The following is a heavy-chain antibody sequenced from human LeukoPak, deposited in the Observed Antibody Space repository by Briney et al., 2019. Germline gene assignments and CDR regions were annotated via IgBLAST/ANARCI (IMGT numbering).Heavy chain of an antibody. Sequence: PGGSLRLSCAASGFSFSSYAIHWVRQAPGKGLEWIGYIYYSGSTNYNPSLKSRVTISVDTSKNQFSLKLSSVTAADTAVYYCARDDYGDYVGYYYYGMDVWGQGTTVTVSS. CDR3: ARDDYGDYVGYYYYGMDV. CDR2: IYYSGST. D-gene: IGHD4-17*01. CDR1: GFSFSSYA. V-gene: IGHV4-59*01. J-gene: IGHJ6*02.